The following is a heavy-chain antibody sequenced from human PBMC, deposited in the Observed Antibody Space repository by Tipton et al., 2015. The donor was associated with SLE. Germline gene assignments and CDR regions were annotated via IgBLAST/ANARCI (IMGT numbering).Heavy chain of an antibody. Sequence: TLSLTCTVSGGSISSSSYYWGWIRQPPGKGLEWIGSIYYSGSTYYNPSLKSRVTISVDTSKNQFSLKLSSVTAADTAVYYCARYNSSFFDYWGQGTLVTVSS. CDR1: GGSISSSSYY. CDR3: ARYNSSFFDY. CDR2: IYYSGST. D-gene: IGHD1-14*01. J-gene: IGHJ4*02. V-gene: IGHV4-39*01.